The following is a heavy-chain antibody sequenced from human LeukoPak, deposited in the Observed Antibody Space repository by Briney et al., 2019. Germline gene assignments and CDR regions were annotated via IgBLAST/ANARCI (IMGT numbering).Heavy chain of an antibody. CDR2: INHSGST. Sequence: SETLSLTCAVYGGSFSDYYWSWIRQPPGKGLEWIGEINHSGSTNYNPSLKSRVTISVDTSKNQFSLKLTSVTAADTAVYYCARGGAIRYFDWLTSGWFDPWGQGTLVTVSS. J-gene: IGHJ5*02. D-gene: IGHD3-9*01. V-gene: IGHV4-34*01. CDR1: GGSFSDYY. CDR3: ARGGAIRYFDWLTSGWFDP.